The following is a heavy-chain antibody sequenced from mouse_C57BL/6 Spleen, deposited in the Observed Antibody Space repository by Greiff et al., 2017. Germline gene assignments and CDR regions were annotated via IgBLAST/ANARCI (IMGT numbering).Heavy chain of an antibody. CDR2: IWRGGST. D-gene: IGHD1-1*01. Sequence: VQLQQSGPGLVQPSQSLSITCTVSGFSLTSYGVHWVRQSPGKGLEWLGVIWRGGSTDYNAAFMSRLSITKDNSKSQVFFKMDSLQADDTAIYYCARTVVATPYAMDYWGQGTSVTVSS. CDR1: GFSLTSYG. J-gene: IGHJ4*01. V-gene: IGHV2-5*01. CDR3: ARTVVATPYAMDY.